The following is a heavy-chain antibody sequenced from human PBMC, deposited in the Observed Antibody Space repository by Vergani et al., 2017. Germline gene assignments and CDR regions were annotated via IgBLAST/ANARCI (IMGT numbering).Heavy chain of an antibody. CDR1: GGSVSSGSYY. J-gene: IGHJ4*02. D-gene: IGHD6-19*01. Sequence: QVQLQESGPGLVKPSETLSLTCTVSGGSVSSGSYYWSWIRQPPGKGLEWIGYIYYSGSTNYNPSLKSRVTISVDTSKNQFSLKLSSVTAADTAVYYCARVGVSGWTYPREFDYWGQGTLVTVSS. CDR2: IYYSGST. V-gene: IGHV4-61*01. CDR3: ARVGVSGWTYPREFDY.